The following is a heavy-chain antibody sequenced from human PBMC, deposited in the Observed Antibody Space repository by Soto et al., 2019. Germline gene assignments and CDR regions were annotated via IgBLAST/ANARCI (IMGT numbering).Heavy chain of an antibody. CDR1: GFTFSNYG. V-gene: IGHV3-33*01. Sequence: PGGSLRLSCAASGFTFSNYGMHWVRQAPGKGLEWVAVIWYDGNNKNYVDSVKGRFTISRDNARNSLYLQMDSLRAEDTAVYFCARGDTPMITGMDSFDIWGQGTMVTVSS. D-gene: IGHD5-18*01. J-gene: IGHJ3*02. CDR3: ARGDTPMITGMDSFDI. CDR2: IWYDGNNK.